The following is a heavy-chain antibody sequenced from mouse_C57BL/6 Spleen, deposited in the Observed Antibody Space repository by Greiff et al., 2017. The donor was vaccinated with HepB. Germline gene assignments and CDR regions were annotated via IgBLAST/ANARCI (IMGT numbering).Heavy chain of an antibody. V-gene: IGHV14-2*01. J-gene: IGHJ4*01. CDR2: IDPEDGDT. D-gene: IGHD3-1*01. Sequence: VQLQQPGAELVKPGASVKLSCKASGFNFTDYYMHWVKQRTEQGLEWIGRIDPEDGDTKYEPKFQGKATMTADTSSNTAYLQLSSLTSEDTAVYYCARDGSGWDYAMDYWGQGTSVTVSS. CDR3: ARDGSGWDYAMDY. CDR1: GFNFTDYY.